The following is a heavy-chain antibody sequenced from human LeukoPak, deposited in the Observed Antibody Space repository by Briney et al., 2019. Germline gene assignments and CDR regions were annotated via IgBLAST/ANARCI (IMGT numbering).Heavy chain of an antibody. J-gene: IGHJ3*02. V-gene: IGHV4-39*07. CDR3: AGESPGSDAFDI. CDR2: IYYSGST. CDR1: GGSISSSSYY. Sequence: SETLSLTCTVSGGSISSSSYYWGWIRQPPGKGLEWIGSIYYSGSTYYNPSLKSRVTVSVDTSKNQFSLKLSSVTAADTAFYYCAGESPGSDAFDIWGQGTMVTVSS. D-gene: IGHD3-10*01.